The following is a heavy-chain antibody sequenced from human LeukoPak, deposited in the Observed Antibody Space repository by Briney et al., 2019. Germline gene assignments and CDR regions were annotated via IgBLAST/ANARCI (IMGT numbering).Heavy chain of an antibody. Sequence: ASVKVSCKVSGYTLTELSMHWVRQAPGEGLEWMGGFDPEDGETIYAQKFQGRVTMTEDTSTDTAYMELSSLRSEDTAVYYCATNTRQITMVRGVHNWFDPWGQGTLVTVSS. CDR2: FDPEDGET. CDR1: GYTLTELS. CDR3: ATNTRQITMVRGVHNWFDP. J-gene: IGHJ5*02. V-gene: IGHV1-24*01. D-gene: IGHD3-10*01.